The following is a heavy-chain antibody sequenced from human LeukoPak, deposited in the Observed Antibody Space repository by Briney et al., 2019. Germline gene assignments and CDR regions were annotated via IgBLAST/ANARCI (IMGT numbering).Heavy chain of an antibody. CDR1: GYTFTGYY. D-gene: IGHD3-3*01. J-gene: IGHJ5*02. CDR2: INPNSGGT. CDR3: ARGGPTYYDFWSGQNWFDP. V-gene: IGHV1-2*02. Sequence: ASVKVSCKTSGYTFTGYYMHWVRQAPGQGLEWMGWINPNSGGTNYAQKFQGRVTMTRATSITTAYMELSRLRSDDTAVYYCARGGPTYYDFWSGQNWFDPWGQGTLVTVSP.